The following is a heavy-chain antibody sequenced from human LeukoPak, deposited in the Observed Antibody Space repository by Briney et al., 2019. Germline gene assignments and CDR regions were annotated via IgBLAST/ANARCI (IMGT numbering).Heavy chain of an antibody. Sequence: GGSLRLSCAAPGFMFNNYWMRWVRQAPGKGPELVPNIKEDGSEKYYVDSVKGRFTISRDNAKNLLYLQMNSLRAEDTAVYYCATCPTDKYDDDHADYWGQGSLVTVSS. CDR3: ATCPTDKYDDDHADY. CDR2: IKEDGSEK. CDR1: GFMFNNYW. D-gene: IGHD3-3*01. V-gene: IGHV3-7*01. J-gene: IGHJ4*02.